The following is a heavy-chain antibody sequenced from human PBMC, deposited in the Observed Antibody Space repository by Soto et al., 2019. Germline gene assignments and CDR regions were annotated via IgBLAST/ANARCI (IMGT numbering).Heavy chain of an antibody. CDR1: GFTFSSYA. CDR3: ARELAVNNWFES. Sequence: PGGSLRLSCAASGFTFSSYAMHWVRQAPGKGLEWVAVISYDGSNKYYADSVKGRFTISRDNSKNTLYLQINRLRAEDTAVYYCARELAVNNWFESGGQGTRATVPQ. CDR2: ISYDGSNK. V-gene: IGHV3-30-3*01. J-gene: IGHJ5*01.